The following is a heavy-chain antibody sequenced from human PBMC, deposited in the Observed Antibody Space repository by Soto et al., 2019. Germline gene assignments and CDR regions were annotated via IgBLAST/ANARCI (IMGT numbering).Heavy chain of an antibody. J-gene: IGHJ5*02. V-gene: IGHV3-53*05. CDR3: VKARLRYFDWPDNWFDP. CDR1: GFIVNSKF. D-gene: IGHD3-9*01. Sequence: PGGSLRLSCAASGFIVNSKFINWVRQAPGKGLEWISVVYRDGSIYYADSVKGRFTISRDNSKNTLYLQMSSLRAEDTAVYYCVKARLRYFDWPDNWFDPWGQGTLVTVSS. CDR2: VYRDGSI.